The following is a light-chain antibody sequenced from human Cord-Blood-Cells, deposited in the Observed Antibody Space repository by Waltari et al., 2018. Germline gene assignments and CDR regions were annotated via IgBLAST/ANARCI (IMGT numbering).Light chain of an antibody. CDR3: HQFKSYPLT. CDR1: QGISSA. CDR2: DAS. Sequence: AIQLTQSPSSLSASVGDRVTITCRASQGISSALAWYQQKPGKAPKLLIYDASSLESGVPSRLSGSGYGTDLPLTISILQPEDFATYYCHQFKSYPLTFGGGTKVEIK. J-gene: IGKJ4*01. V-gene: IGKV1-13*02.